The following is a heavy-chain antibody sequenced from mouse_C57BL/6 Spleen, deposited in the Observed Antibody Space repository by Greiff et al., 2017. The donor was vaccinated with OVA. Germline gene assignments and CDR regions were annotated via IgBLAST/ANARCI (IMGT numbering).Heavy chain of an antibody. CDR3: ASGGNYDLFAY. CDR2: INPGSGGT. V-gene: IGHV1-54*01. D-gene: IGHD2-1*01. CDR1: GYAFTNYL. J-gene: IGHJ3*01. Sequence: QVQLQQSGAELVRPGTSVKVSCKASGYAFTNYLIEWVKQRPGQGLEWIGVINPGSGGTNYNEKFKGKATLTADKSSSTAYMQLSSLTSEDSAVYFCASGGNYDLFAYWGQGTLVTVSA.